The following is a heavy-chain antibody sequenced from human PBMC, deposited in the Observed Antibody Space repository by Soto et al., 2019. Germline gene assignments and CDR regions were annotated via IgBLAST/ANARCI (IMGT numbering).Heavy chain of an antibody. J-gene: IGHJ3*02. V-gene: IGHV6-1*01. Sequence: SQTLSLTCAISGDSVSSNSAAWDWIRQSPSRGLEWLGRTYYKSKWYNDYAESVKSRITINPDTSKNQFSLQLNSVTPADTAVYYSARDRWGRCWRGTDSSDIWGQGTMVP. D-gene: IGHD3-16*01. CDR3: ARDRWGRCWRGTDSSDI. CDR1: GDSVSSNSAA. CDR2: TYYKSKWYN.